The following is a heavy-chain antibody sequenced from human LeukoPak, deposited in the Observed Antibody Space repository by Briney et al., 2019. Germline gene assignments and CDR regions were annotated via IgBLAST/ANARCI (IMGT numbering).Heavy chain of an antibody. Sequence: GESLKISCNGSGYXFTSYWICWVRQMPGKGLAWMGIIYPGDSDTRYSPSLQGQVTISVDKSISTAYLQWSSLKASDTAMYYCARRLYGGDVFDYWGQGILVTVSS. V-gene: IGHV5-51*01. CDR2: IYPGDSDT. J-gene: IGHJ4*02. CDR3: ARRLYGGDVFDY. D-gene: IGHD5-12*01. CDR1: GYXFTSYW.